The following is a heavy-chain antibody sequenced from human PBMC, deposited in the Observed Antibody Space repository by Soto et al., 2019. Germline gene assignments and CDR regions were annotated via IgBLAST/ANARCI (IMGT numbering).Heavy chain of an antibody. Sequence: QVQLQQSGPGLVKPSQTLSLTCAISGDSVSSNIAAWHWFRQSPSRGLEWLGRTYYRSRWYNDYALSLRSRITFNPDTSKNQFSLHLNSVTLEDTAVYYCARDNIVRTLDLVDSWGQGTLVTVSS. CDR2: TYYRSRWYN. CDR1: GDSVSSNIAA. D-gene: IGHD5-12*01. J-gene: IGHJ4*02. CDR3: ARDNIVRTLDLVDS. V-gene: IGHV6-1*01.